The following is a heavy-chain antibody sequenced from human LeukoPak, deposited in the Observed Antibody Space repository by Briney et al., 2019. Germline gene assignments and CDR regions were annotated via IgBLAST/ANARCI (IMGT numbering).Heavy chain of an antibody. CDR3: ARGRIAVAGPFDY. J-gene: IGHJ4*02. D-gene: IGHD6-19*01. Sequence: PGGSLRLSCAASGFTFINAWMAWVRQAPGKGLEWVSILYSDSTTYYADSVKGRFTISRDNAKNSLYLQMNGLRAEDTAVYYCARGRIAVAGPFDYWGQGTLVTVSS. CDR2: LYSDSTT. V-gene: IGHV3-69-1*01. CDR1: GFTFINAW.